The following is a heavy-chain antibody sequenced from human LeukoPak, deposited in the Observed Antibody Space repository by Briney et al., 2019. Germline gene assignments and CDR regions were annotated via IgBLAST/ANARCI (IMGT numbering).Heavy chain of an antibody. J-gene: IGHJ4*02. CDR2: VIGSSGAT. Sequence: PGGSLGLSCAASGFSLNKNAMNWVRQAPGKGLEWVAVVIGSSGATDYADSVKGRFTISRDNSKNTLFLQMNSLRAEDTAIYYCAKGAYDFLEIAYFDYWGQGALVTVSS. V-gene: IGHV3-23*01. CDR1: GFSLNKNA. D-gene: IGHD3-3*01. CDR3: AKGAYDFLEIAYFDY.